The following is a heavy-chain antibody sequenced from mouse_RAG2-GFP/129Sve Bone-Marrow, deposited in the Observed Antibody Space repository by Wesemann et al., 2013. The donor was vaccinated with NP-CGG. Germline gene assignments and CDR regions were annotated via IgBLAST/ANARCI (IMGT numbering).Heavy chain of an antibody. CDR2: IDTSDSYT. CDR1: GYTFTDYW. V-gene: IGHV1-69*01. Sequence: QVQLQQPGAELVMPGASVKMSCKASGYTFTDYWMHWVKQRPGQGLEWIGAIDTSDSYTSYNQKFKGKATLTVDESSSTAYMQLSSLTSEDSAVYYCARRIYYDYDGFAYWGQGTLVTVSA. CDR3: ARRIYYDYDGFAY. J-gene: IGHJ3*01. D-gene: IGHD2-4*01.